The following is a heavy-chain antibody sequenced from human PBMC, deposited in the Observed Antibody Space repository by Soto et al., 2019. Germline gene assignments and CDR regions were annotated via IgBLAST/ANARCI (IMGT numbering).Heavy chain of an antibody. CDR3: ARGSAAGTKSPFDY. V-gene: IGHV4-59*01. CDR1: DGSISGYY. D-gene: IGHD6-13*01. CDR2: IHYSGST. J-gene: IGHJ4*02. Sequence: SETLSLTCNVSDGSISGYYWSWIRQSPGKGLEWIGYIHYSGSTNYNPSIKSRVTISVDTSKNQLSLKLSSVTAADTAVYYCARGSAAGTKSPFDYWGQGTLVTVSS.